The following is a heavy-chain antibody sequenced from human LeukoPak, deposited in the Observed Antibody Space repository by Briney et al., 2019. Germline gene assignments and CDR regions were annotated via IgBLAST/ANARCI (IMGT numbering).Heavy chain of an antibody. Sequence: LRLSPAASVFTATTYYMTWVRQAPRKRLECVSVIYSGGRTYYADSVKGRFTVSRDNSKNTLYLKMNSQRAEDTAMYHCARGLGYCTSTTCLLPFDYWGQGTLVTVSS. CDR3: ARGLGYCTSTTCLLPFDY. D-gene: IGHD2-2*01. V-gene: IGHV3-53*01. CDR2: IYSGGRT. CDR1: VFTATTYY. J-gene: IGHJ4*02.